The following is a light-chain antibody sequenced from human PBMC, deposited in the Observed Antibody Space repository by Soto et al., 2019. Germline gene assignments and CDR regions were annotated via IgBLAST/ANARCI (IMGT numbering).Light chain of an antibody. J-gene: IGKJ1*01. CDR3: QQYGRSPWT. Sequence: EIVLTQSPGTLSLSPGERATLSCRASQSVSSSFLAWYQQQPGQAPRLLIYGASSRATGIPDRFSGSGSGTDFPLTISRLEPEDFAVFYCQQYGRSPWTFGQGTKVEIK. V-gene: IGKV3-20*01. CDR2: GAS. CDR1: QSVSSSF.